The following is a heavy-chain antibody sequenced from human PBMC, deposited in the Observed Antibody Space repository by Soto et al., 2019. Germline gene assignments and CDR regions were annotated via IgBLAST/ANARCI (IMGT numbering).Heavy chain of an antibody. CDR2: IYYSGST. V-gene: IGHV4-31*03. D-gene: IGHD3-16*01. CDR3: ALRLGDPGRLYFDY. CDR1: GGSISSGGYY. Sequence: TLSLTCTVSGGSISSGGYYWSWIRQHPGKGLEWIGYIYYSGSTYYNPSLKSRVTISVDTSKNQFSLKLSSVTAADTAVYHCALRLGDPGRLYFDYWGQGTLVTVSS. J-gene: IGHJ4*02.